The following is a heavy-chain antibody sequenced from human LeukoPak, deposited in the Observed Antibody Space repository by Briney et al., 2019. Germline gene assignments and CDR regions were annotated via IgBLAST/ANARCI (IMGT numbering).Heavy chain of an antibody. J-gene: IGHJ4*02. V-gene: IGHV1-69*05. D-gene: IGHD5-18*01. CDR1: GGTFSSYT. Sequence: SVKVSCKASGGTFSSYTISWVRQAPGQGLEWMGGIIPLFGTPDYAQKLQGRVTMTTDTSTSTAYMELRSLRSDDTAVYYCARSTWIQLWFFDYWGQGTLVTVSS. CDR2: IIPLFGTP. CDR3: ARSTWIQLWFFDY.